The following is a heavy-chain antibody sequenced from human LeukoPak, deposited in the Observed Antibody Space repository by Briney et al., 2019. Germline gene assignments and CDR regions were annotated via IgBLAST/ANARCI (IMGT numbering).Heavy chain of an antibody. CDR1: GFTFSSYG. V-gene: IGHV3-33*01. D-gene: IGHD6-6*01. CDR3: ARPGDSSFDPTYYYYGMDV. CDR2: IWYDGSNK. Sequence: GGSLRLSCAVSGFTFSSYGMHWVRQAPGKGLEWVAVIWYDGSNKYYADSVKGRFTISRDNSKNTLYLQMNSLRAEDTAVYYCARPGDSSFDPTYYYYGMDVWGQGTTVTVSS. J-gene: IGHJ6*02.